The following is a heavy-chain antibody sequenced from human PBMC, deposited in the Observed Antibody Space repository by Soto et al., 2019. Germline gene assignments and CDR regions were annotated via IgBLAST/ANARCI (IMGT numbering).Heavy chain of an antibody. Sequence: GESLKISCKVSGYSFTTYWISWVRQMPGKGLEWMGRIEPSDSYTNNSPSFQGHVTISADTSTATAYLQWRSLKASDTAIYYCERNKPGAYELFDYWGQGTRVTVSS. CDR1: GYSFTTYW. CDR2: IEPSDSYT. V-gene: IGHV5-10-1*01. D-gene: IGHD5-12*01. CDR3: ERNKPGAYELFDY. J-gene: IGHJ4*02.